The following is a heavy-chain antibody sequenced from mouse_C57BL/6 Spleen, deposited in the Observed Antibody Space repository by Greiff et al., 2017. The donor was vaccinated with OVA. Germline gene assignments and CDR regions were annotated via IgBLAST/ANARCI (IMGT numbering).Heavy chain of an antibody. V-gene: IGHV1-82*01. CDR2: IYPGDGDT. CDR1: GYAFSSSW. D-gene: IGHD4-1*01. J-gene: IGHJ3*01. CDR3: AELTGLFAY. Sequence: VKVVESGPELVKPGASVKISCKASGYAFSSSWMNWVKQRPGKGLEWIGRIYPGDGDTNYNGKFKGKATLTADKSSSTAYMQLSSLTSEDSAVYFCAELTGLFAYWGQGTLVTVSA.